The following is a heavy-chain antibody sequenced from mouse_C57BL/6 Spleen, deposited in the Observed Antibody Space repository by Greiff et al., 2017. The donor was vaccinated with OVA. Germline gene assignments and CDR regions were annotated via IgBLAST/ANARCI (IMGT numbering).Heavy chain of an antibody. Sequence: VQLQQPGAELVKPGASVKLSCKASGYTLTSYWWQWENQRPGQGLEWIGEINPSDSYTNYNQKFKGKATLTVDTSSSTAYMQLSSLTSEDSAVYYCARHAPNWDKEDYWGQGTTLTVSS. CDR3: ARHAPNWDKEDY. D-gene: IGHD4-1*01. CDR2: INPSDSYT. J-gene: IGHJ2*01. V-gene: IGHV1-50*01. CDR1: GYTLTSYW.